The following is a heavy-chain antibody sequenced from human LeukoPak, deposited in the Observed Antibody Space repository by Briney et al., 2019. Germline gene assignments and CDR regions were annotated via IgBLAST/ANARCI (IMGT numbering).Heavy chain of an antibody. CDR1: GFTFSSYA. CDR3: AKSHYYGSGSIDY. V-gene: IGHV3-23*01. J-gene: IGHJ4*02. Sequence: GGSLRLSCAASGFTFSSYAMSWVRQAPGKGLAWISTVSASGDSTSYADSVKGRFTISRDNSKNALYLQVNSLRADDAALYYCAKSHYYGSGSIDYWGQGTLVIVSS. D-gene: IGHD3-10*01. CDR2: VSASGDST.